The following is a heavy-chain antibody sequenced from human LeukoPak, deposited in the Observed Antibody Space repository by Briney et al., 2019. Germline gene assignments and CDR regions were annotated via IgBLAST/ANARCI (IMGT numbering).Heavy chain of an antibody. CDR2: IRYDGSNK. Sequence: GGSLRLSCAASGFTFSSYGMHWVRQAPGKGLEWVAFIRYDGSNKYYADSVKGRFTISRDNSKNTLYLQMNSLRDEDTAVYYCAKDMEPAAGFFDYWGQGTLVTVSS. CDR3: AKDMEPAAGFFDY. V-gene: IGHV3-30*02. D-gene: IGHD6-13*01. J-gene: IGHJ4*02. CDR1: GFTFSSYG.